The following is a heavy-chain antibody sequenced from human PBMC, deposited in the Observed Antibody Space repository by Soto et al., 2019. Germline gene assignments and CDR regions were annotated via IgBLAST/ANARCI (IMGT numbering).Heavy chain of an antibody. D-gene: IGHD6-6*01. CDR2: ISYDGSNK. Sequence: GGSLRLSCAASGFTFSSYGMHWVRQAPGKGLEWVAVISYDGSNKYYADSVKGRFTISRDNSKNTLYLQMNSLRAEDTAVYYCAKESSIAVPTHNWFDPWGRGTLVTVSS. CDR3: AKESSIAVPTHNWFDP. CDR1: GFTFSSYG. V-gene: IGHV3-30*18. J-gene: IGHJ5*02.